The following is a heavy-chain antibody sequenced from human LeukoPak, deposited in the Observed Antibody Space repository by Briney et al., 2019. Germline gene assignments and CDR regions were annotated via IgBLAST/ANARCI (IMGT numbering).Heavy chain of an antibody. CDR1: GGSISSYY. V-gene: IGHV4-59*08. D-gene: IGHD3-10*01. Sequence: SETLPLTCTVSGGSISSYYWSWIRQPPGKGLEWIGYIYYSGSTNYNPSLKSRVTISVDTSKNQFSLKLSSVTAADTAVYYCARASITMVRGVPGWFDPWGQGTLVTVSS. J-gene: IGHJ5*02. CDR3: ARASITMVRGVPGWFDP. CDR2: IYYSGST.